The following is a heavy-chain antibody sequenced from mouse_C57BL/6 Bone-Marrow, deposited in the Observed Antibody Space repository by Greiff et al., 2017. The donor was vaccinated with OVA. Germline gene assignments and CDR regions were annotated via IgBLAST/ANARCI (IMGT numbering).Heavy chain of an antibody. V-gene: IGHV1-59*01. Sequence: QVQLQQPGAELVRPGTSVKLSCKASGYTFTSYWMHWVKQRPGQGLEWIGVIDPSDSYTNYNQKFKGKATLTVDTSSSTAYMQLSSLTSEDSAVYYCARPNYYGSSYWYFDVWGTWTTVTVSS. J-gene: IGHJ1*03. CDR1: GYTFTSYW. CDR2: IDPSDSYT. CDR3: ARPNYYGSSYWYFDV. D-gene: IGHD1-1*01.